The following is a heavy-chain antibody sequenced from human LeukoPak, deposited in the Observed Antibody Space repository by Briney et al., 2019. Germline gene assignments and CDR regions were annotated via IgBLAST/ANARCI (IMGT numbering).Heavy chain of an antibody. J-gene: IGHJ3*02. V-gene: IGHV4-4*02. Sequence: SGTLSLTCAASGGSISSSNWWSWVRQPPGKGLEWIGEIYHSGSTNYNPSLKSRVTISVDKSKNQFSLKLSSVTAADTAVYYCARALYYYGSGSYSPDAFDIWGQGTMVTVSS. CDR3: ARALYYYGSGSYSPDAFDI. CDR2: IYHSGST. CDR1: GGSISSSNW. D-gene: IGHD3-10*01.